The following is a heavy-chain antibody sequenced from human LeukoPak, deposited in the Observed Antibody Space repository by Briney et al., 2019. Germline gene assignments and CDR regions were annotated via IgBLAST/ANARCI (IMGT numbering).Heavy chain of an antibody. CDR3: ARRELFGDYFDS. V-gene: IGHV4-38-2*02. J-gene: IGHJ4*02. D-gene: IGHD3-10*01. Sequence: SETLSLTCTVSGYSISSGYYWGWIRQPPGEGLEWIGIIYHSGSTYYNPSLKSRVTISVDTSKNQFSLNLSSVTAADTAVYYCARRELFGDYFDSWGQGTLVTVSS. CDR1: GYSISSGYY. CDR2: IYHSGST.